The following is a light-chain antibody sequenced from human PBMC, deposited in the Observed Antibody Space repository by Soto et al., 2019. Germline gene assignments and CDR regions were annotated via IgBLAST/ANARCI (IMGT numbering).Light chain of an antibody. Sequence: EIVLTQSPGTLSLSPGERATLSCRASQSVINNKLGWYHQKPGQAPRRLIFGASFRATGIPDRFSGSGSGTDFTLTIIRLEPEDFAVYYCQQYGSSPTTFGQGTKVDI. CDR2: GAS. CDR3: QQYGSSPTT. V-gene: IGKV3-20*01. J-gene: IGKJ1*01. CDR1: QSVINNK.